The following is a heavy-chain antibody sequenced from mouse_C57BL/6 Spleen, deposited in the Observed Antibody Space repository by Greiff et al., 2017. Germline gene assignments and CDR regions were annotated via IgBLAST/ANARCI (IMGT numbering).Heavy chain of an antibody. Sequence: VQLVESGAELVRPVASVTLSCKASGYTFTDYEMHWVKQTPVHGLEWIGAIDPETGGTAYNQKFKGKAILTADKSSSTAYMELRSLTSEDSAVYYCTRIYYYGRGFAYWGQGTLVTVSA. V-gene: IGHV1-15*01. J-gene: IGHJ3*01. CDR2: IDPETGGT. CDR1: GYTFTDYE. D-gene: IGHD1-1*01. CDR3: TRIYYYGRGFAY.